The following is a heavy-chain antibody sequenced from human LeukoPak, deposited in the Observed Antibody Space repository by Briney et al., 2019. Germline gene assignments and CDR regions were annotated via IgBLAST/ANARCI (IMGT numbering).Heavy chain of an antibody. CDR1: GYTFTSHD. CDR3: AKFYYYDSSGYYLIEDYFDY. J-gene: IGHJ4*02. CDR2: MNPNSGNT. Sequence: ASVKVSCKASGYTFTSHDINWVRQATGQGLEWMGWMNPNSGNTGYAQKFQGRVTFTRNTSISTAYMELSSLRSEDTAVYYCAKFYYYDSSGYYLIEDYFDYWGQGTLVTVSS. D-gene: IGHD3-22*01. V-gene: IGHV1-8*03.